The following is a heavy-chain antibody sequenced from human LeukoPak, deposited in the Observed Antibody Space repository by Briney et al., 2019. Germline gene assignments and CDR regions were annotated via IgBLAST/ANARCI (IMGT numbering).Heavy chain of an antibody. D-gene: IGHD4-23*01. CDR1: GFTFSSYW. Sequence: GGSLRLSCAASGFTFSSYWMSWVRQAPGKGLEWVANIKQDGSEKYYVDSVKGRFTISRDNAKNSLYLQMNSLRAEDTAVYYCARDHYGGNSPVYYYYYMDVWGKGTTVTVSS. CDR2: IKQDGSEK. J-gene: IGHJ6*03. V-gene: IGHV3-7*01. CDR3: ARDHYGGNSPVYYYYYMDV.